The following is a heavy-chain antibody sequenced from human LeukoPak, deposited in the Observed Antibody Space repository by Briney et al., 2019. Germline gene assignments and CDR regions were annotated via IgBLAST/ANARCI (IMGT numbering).Heavy chain of an antibody. J-gene: IGHJ4*02. Sequence: GGSLRLSCAASGFTFSSYWMSWVRQAPGKGLEWVANIKQDGSEKYYLDSVKGRFTISRDNAKNSLYLQMNSLRAEDTAVYYCASGYCSGGGCYPLWGQGTLVIVSS. V-gene: IGHV3-7*01. CDR1: GFTFSSYW. D-gene: IGHD2-15*01. CDR3: ASGYCSGGGCYPL. CDR2: IKQDGSEK.